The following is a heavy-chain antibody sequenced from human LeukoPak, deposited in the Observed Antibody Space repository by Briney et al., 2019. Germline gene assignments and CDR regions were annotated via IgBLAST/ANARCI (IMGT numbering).Heavy chain of an antibody. CDR3: AKRGESDGLYYFDS. J-gene: IGHJ4*02. V-gene: IGHV4-59*01. CDR1: GGSISNYY. CDR2: IYYSGSA. Sequence: SETLSLTCTVSGGSISNYYWSWIRQPPGKGLEWIGYIYYSGSANYNPSLKSRVTISLDTSKNQFSLKLSSVTAADTAVYYCAKRGESDGLYYFDSWGQGTLVTVSS. D-gene: IGHD3-10*01.